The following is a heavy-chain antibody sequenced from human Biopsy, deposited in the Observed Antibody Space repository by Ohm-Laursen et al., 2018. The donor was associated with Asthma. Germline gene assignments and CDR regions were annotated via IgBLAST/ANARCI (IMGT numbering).Heavy chain of an antibody. J-gene: IGHJ6*02. Sequence: KTSGYTFTSAGITWVRQAAGQGLEWMGWISVYNANTKVAQKLQDRVTMITDTSTSTAYMELRSLRSDDAAVYFCARAVDYSHYYGIDVWGQGTTVTVS. V-gene: IGHV1-18*01. CDR1: GYTFTSAG. CDR2: ISVYNANT. D-gene: IGHD3-10*01. CDR3: ARAVDYSHYYGIDV.